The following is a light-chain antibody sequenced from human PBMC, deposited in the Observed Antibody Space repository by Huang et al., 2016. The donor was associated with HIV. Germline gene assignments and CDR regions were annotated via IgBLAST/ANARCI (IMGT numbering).Light chain of an antibody. V-gene: IGKV3D-15*01. CDR1: QGVSNN. CDR3: QHYNNWPPWT. J-gene: IGKJ1*01. CDR2: GAS. Sequence: EIVMTQSPATLSVSPGERATLSCRASQGVSNNIAWLQQKPGQTPRLLIHGASTRATGIAAKFSGRGSGTDFTLTITSLQPEDSAVYYCQHYNNWPPWTFGPGTQVEI.